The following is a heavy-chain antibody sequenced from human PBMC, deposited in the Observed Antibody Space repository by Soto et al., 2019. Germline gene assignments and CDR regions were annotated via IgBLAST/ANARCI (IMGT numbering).Heavy chain of an antibody. D-gene: IGHD6-19*01. Sequence: ASVKVSCKTSGYTFTSYDINLVRQATGKGLEWMGWMNPNSGNTGYAQKFQGRVTMTRNTSISTAYMELSSLRSEDTAVYYCAARRSGWDYYYYGMDVWGQGTTVTVSS. CDR2: MNPNSGNT. CDR1: GYTFTSYD. CDR3: AARRSGWDYYYYGMDV. V-gene: IGHV1-8*01. J-gene: IGHJ6*02.